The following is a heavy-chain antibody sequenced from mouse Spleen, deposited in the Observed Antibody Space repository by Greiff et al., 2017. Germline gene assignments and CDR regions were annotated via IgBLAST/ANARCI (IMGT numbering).Heavy chain of an antibody. CDR3: ARNWGTTVVARYFDY. CDR2: IWSDGST. V-gene: IGHV2-4-1*01. Sequence: VKLMESGPGLVAPSQSLSITCTVSGFSLTNYAVHWVRQSPGKGLEWLGVIWSDGSTDYNAAFISRLSISKDNSKSQVFFKMNSLQADDTAIYYCARNWGTTVVARYFDYWGQGTTLTVSS. J-gene: IGHJ2*01. D-gene: IGHD1-1*01. CDR1: GFSLTNYA.